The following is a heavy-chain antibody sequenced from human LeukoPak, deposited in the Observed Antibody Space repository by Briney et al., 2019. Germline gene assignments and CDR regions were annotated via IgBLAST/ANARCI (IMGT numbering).Heavy chain of an antibody. D-gene: IGHD2/OR15-2a*01. V-gene: IGHV3-53*01. CDR3: AREVIYGAFDI. CDR1: GFTVSSNY. CDR2: IYNSGNT. J-gene: IGHJ3*02. Sequence: GGSLRLSCAASGFTVSSNYMSWVRQAPGKGLEWVSVIYNSGNTYYADSVKGRFTISRGNSKNTLYLQMSSLRAEDTAVYYCAREVIYGAFDIWGQGTMVTVSS.